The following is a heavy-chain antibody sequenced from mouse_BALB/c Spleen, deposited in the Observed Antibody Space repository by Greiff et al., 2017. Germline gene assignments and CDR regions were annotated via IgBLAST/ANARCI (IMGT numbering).Heavy chain of an antibody. D-gene: IGHD2-1*01. V-gene: IGHV14-3*02. CDR2: IDPANGNT. Sequence: VQLKESGAELVKPGASVKLSCTASGFNIKDTYMHWVKQRPEQGLEWIGRIDPANGNTKYDPKFQGKATITADTSSNTAYLQLSSLTSEDTAVYYCENGNYYAMDYWGQGTSVTVSS. CDR1: GFNIKDTY. CDR3: ENGNYYAMDY. J-gene: IGHJ4*01.